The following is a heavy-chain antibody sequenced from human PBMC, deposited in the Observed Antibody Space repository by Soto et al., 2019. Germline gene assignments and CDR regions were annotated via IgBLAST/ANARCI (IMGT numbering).Heavy chain of an antibody. CDR1: GFTFSSYA. V-gene: IGHV3-23*01. D-gene: IGHD6-19*01. CDR2: ISGSGGST. J-gene: IGHJ4*02. CDR3: AKSGYSSGWYPSVGYFDY. Sequence: GGSLRLSCAASGFTFSSYAMSWVRQAPGKGLEWVSAISGSGGSTYYADSVKGRFTISRDNSKNTLYLQMNSLRAEDTAVYYCAKSGYSSGWYPSVGYFDYWGQGTQVTVSS.